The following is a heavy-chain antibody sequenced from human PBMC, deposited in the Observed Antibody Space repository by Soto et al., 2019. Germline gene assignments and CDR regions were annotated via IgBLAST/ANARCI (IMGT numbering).Heavy chain of an antibody. D-gene: IGHD6-19*01. J-gene: IGHJ4*02. V-gene: IGHV3-43*01. Sequence: EVQLVESGGVVVQPGGSLRLSCAASGFTFDDYTMHWVRQAPGKGLEWVSLISWDGGSTYYADSVKGRFTISRDNSKNSLYLQMNSLRTEDTALYYCAKDIAASGGYSLDYWGQGTLVTVSS. CDR2: ISWDGGST. CDR1: GFTFDDYT. CDR3: AKDIAASGGYSLDY.